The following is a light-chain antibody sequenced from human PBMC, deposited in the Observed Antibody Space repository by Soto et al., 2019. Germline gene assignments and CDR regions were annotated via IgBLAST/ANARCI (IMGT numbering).Light chain of an antibody. CDR3: QKYGSSYT. CDR1: QSVSSSY. CDR2: GAS. Sequence: EIVLTQSPGTLSLSPGERATLSCRASQSVSSSYLAWYQQKPGQAPRLLIYGASSRATGIPDRFSGSGSGTDFTLTISRLEPEDFAVYYCQKYGSSYTFGQGTKLESK. J-gene: IGKJ2*01. V-gene: IGKV3-20*01.